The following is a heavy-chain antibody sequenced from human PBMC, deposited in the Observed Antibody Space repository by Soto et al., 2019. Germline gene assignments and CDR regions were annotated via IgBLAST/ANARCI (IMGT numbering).Heavy chain of an antibody. CDR3: ARTYDSNGYANEFDS. CDR2: IYDNGIT. CDR1: GRSITSYY. Sequence: QVVLQESGPGLVKPSETLSLTCSVSGRSITSYYWSWVRQPPGKGLEWIGYIYDNGITSQNPSLKSRVTMSAATSQNHFSLKLTSVTGADTAGYYCARTYDSNGYANEFDSWGQGILVTVTS. V-gene: IGHV4-59*12. J-gene: IGHJ4*02. D-gene: IGHD3-22*01.